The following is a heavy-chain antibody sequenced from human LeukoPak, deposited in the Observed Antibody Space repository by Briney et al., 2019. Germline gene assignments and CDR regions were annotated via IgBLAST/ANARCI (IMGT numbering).Heavy chain of an antibody. J-gene: IGHJ5*02. D-gene: IGHD2-21*02. CDR1: GFTFSNYW. Sequence: PGGSLSPSLAASGFTFSNYWTHWVRQAPGKGLVWVSRIDSDGKSTNYADSVKGRFTISRDNAKNTLYLQMNSLRVEDTAVYYCVRDKEVVTGIGWFDPWGQGTLLTVSS. V-gene: IGHV3-74*01. CDR3: VRDKEVVTGIGWFDP. CDR2: IDSDGKST.